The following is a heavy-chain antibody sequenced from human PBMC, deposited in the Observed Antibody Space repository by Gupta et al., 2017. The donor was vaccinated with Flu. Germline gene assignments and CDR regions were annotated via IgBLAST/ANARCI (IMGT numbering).Heavy chain of an antibody. Sequence: DVQLVESGGGLVQSGGSLRLSCAASGFTVSSSYLRWVREAPGKGLEWVSVIYSGGSTYYADSVKGRFTISRDNSKNTLYLQMNSLRPEETAGDYGARRVTTPPYYGMDVWGQGTTVTVS. CDR2: IYSGGST. CDR3: ARRVTTPPYYGMDV. CDR1: GFTVSSSY. V-gene: IGHV3-66*02. D-gene: IGHD4-17*01. J-gene: IGHJ6*02.